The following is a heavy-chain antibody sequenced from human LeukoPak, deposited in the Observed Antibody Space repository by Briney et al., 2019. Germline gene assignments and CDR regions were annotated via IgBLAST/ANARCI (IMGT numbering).Heavy chain of an antibody. Sequence: SETLSLTCTVSGGSISSSRYYWGWIRQPPGKWLEWIGSIYYSGSTYYNPSLKSRVTISVDTSKNQFSLKLSSVTAADTAVYYCAIGYSSSSGIDYWGQGTLVTVSS. CDR1: GGSISSSRYY. J-gene: IGHJ4*02. CDR3: AIGYSSSSGIDY. CDR2: IYYSGST. V-gene: IGHV4-39*01. D-gene: IGHD6-6*01.